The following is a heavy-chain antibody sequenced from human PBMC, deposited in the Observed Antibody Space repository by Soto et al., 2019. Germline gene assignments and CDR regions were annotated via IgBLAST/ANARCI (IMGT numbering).Heavy chain of an antibody. CDR3: AKGRITMVRGVDNWFDP. CDR1: GGTFSSYA. J-gene: IGHJ5*02. D-gene: IGHD3-10*01. Sequence: ASVKVSCKASGGTFSSYAISWVRQAPGQGLEWMGGIIPIFGTANYAQKFQGRVTITADESTSTAYMELSSLRSEDTAVYYCAKGRITMVRGVDNWFDPWGQGTLVTVSS. V-gene: IGHV1-69*13. CDR2: IIPIFGTA.